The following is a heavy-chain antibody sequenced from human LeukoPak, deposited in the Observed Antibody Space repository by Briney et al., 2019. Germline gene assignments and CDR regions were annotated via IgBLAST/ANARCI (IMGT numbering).Heavy chain of an antibody. CDR2: ISYDGSNK. D-gene: IGHD6-19*01. Sequence: GGSLRLSCAASGFTFSSYGMHWVRQAPGKGLEWVAVISYDGSNKYYADSVKGRFTISRDNSKNTLYLQMNSLRAEDTAVYYCAKVSSGWYGPLDYWGQGTLVTVSS. J-gene: IGHJ4*02. V-gene: IGHV3-30*18. CDR1: GFTFSSYG. CDR3: AKVSSGWYGPLDY.